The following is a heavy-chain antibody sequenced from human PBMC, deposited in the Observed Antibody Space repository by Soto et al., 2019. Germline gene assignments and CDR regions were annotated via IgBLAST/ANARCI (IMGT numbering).Heavy chain of an antibody. D-gene: IGHD6-19*01. Sequence: EVQLLESGGGLVQPGGSLRLSCAASGFTFSSFAMSWVRQAPGKGLEWVSAIGSRGDSTYYADSVKGRFTISRDNSKNTLYLKRNSLRAEDTAVYYCAKDLIYGYNSGRPIDSWGQGTLVTVSS. V-gene: IGHV3-23*01. CDR1: GFTFSSFA. CDR3: AKDLIYGYNSGRPIDS. J-gene: IGHJ4*02. CDR2: IGSRGDST.